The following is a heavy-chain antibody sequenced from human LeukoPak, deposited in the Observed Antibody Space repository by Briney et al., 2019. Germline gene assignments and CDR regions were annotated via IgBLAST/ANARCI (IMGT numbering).Heavy chain of an antibody. D-gene: IGHD3-22*01. J-gene: IGHJ4*02. CDR2: IRFDGTYK. Sequence: GGSLRLSCAASGFTFNSYGMHWVRQAPGKGLEWVAFIRFDGTYKSYADSVKGRFNISRDNSKNTLDLQMDSLRIEDTALYYCAKDWGPYSSGYSDYWGQGTLVTVSS. V-gene: IGHV3-30*02. CDR3: AKDWGPYSSGYSDY. CDR1: GFTFNSYG.